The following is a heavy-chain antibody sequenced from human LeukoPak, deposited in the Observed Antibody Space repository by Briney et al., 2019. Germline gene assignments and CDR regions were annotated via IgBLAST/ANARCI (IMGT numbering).Heavy chain of an antibody. CDR1: GFTFSSYW. V-gene: IGHV3-7*01. D-gene: IGHD5-18*01. CDR3: ARVPPRGYSYGYAFDI. J-gene: IGHJ3*02. CDR2: IKQDGSEK. Sequence: GGSLRLSCAASGFTFSSYWMSWVRQAPGKGLEWVANIKQDGSEKYYVDSVKGRFTISRDNAKNSLYLQMNSLRAEDTAVYYCARVPPRGYSYGYAFDIWGQGTMVTVSS.